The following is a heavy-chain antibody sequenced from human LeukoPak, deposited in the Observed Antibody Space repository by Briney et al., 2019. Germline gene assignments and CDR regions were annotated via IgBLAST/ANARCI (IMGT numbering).Heavy chain of an antibody. Sequence: SETLSLTCTVSGGSISSYYWSWIRQPAGKGLEWIGRIYTSGSTNYNPSLKSRVTMSVDTSKNQFSLKLSSVTAADTAVYYCAGDAYSSSSRGYFDYWGQGTLVTVSS. CDR3: AGDAYSSSSRGYFDY. D-gene: IGHD6-6*01. CDR1: GGSISSYY. V-gene: IGHV4-4*07. CDR2: IYTSGST. J-gene: IGHJ4*02.